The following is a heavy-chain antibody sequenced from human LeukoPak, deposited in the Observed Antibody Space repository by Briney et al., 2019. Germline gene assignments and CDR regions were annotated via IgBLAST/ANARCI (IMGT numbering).Heavy chain of an antibody. Sequence: GGSLRLSCAASGFTITTNYMNWVRQAPGKGLEWVSVIYGDDETNYADSVKGRFTISRDNSKNTLYLQMSSLRADDTAVYFCARGAGYCTSTSCHLWSDYWGQGTLVTVSS. V-gene: IGHV3-53*01. CDR1: GFTITTNY. J-gene: IGHJ4*02. CDR3: ARGAGYCTSTSCHLWSDY. D-gene: IGHD2-2*01. CDR2: IYGDDET.